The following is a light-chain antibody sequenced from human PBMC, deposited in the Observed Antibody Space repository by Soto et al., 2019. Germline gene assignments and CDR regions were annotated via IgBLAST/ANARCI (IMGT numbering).Light chain of an antibody. CDR3: LQDYNYPRT. Sequence: IQLTQSPSFLSASVGDGVTITCRASQVIANDLAWYQQKPGKAPKLLIYAASSLQSGVPSRFSGSGSGTDFTLTISSLQPEDFATYYCLQDYNYPRTFGQGTKVDIK. CDR2: AAS. V-gene: IGKV1-6*01. J-gene: IGKJ1*01. CDR1: QVIAND.